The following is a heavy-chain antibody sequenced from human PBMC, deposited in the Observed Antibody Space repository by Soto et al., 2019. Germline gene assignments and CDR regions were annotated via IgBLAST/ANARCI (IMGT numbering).Heavy chain of an antibody. D-gene: IGHD3-9*01. V-gene: IGHV1-69*13. J-gene: IGHJ4*02. CDR2: IIPIFGTA. CDR1: GGTFSSYA. CDR3: ARAEGGRYFDWLLPFDY. Sequence: GASVKVSCKASGGTFSSYAISWVRQAPGQELEWMGGIIPIFGTANYAQKFQGRVTITADESTSTAYMELSSLRSEDTAVYYCARAEGGRYFDWLLPFDYWGQGTLVTVSS.